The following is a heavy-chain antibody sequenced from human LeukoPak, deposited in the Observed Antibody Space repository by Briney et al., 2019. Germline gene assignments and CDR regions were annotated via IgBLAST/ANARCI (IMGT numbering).Heavy chain of an antibody. CDR1: GFTMSSYA. Sequence: PGGSLRLSCAASGFTMSSYAMRWVRQVQGKGLEWVSALSGSAGSTFYADSVKGRFTISRDRSKNTLYLQMNSLRAEGTALYFCAKDVMATITSGGYFFDSWGQGTLVTVSS. V-gene: IGHV3-23*01. J-gene: IGHJ4*02. CDR3: AKDVMATITSGGYFFDS. CDR2: LSGSAGST. D-gene: IGHD5-12*01.